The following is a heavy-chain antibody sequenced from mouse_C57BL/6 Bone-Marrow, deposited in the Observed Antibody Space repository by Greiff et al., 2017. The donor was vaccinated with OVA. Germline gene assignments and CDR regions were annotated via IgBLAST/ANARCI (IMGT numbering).Heavy chain of an antibody. CDR2: FHPYNDDT. CDR3: AIIYYDYDGDWYFDV. J-gene: IGHJ1*03. V-gene: IGHV1-47*01. Sequence: QVQLQQSGAELVKPGASVKMSCKASGYTFTTYPIEWMKQNHGKSLEWIGNFHPYNDDTKYNEKFKGKATLTVEKSSSTVYLELSRLTSDDSAVYYCAIIYYDYDGDWYFDVWGTGTTVTVSS. CDR1: GYTFTTYP. D-gene: IGHD2-4*01.